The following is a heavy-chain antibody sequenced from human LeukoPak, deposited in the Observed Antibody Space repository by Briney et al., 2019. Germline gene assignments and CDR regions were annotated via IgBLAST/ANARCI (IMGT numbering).Heavy chain of an antibody. D-gene: IGHD2-2*01. CDR2: IYTTGST. Sequence: SETLSLTCTVAGGSISRNYWSWIRQPAGKGLEWIGRIYTTGSTNYNPSLKSRVTISVDKSKNQFSLKLSSVTAADTAVYYCARDTGYCSTTSCYGFDYWGQGTLVTVSS. CDR1: GGSISRNY. CDR3: ARDTGYCSTTSCYGFDY. V-gene: IGHV4-4*07. J-gene: IGHJ4*02.